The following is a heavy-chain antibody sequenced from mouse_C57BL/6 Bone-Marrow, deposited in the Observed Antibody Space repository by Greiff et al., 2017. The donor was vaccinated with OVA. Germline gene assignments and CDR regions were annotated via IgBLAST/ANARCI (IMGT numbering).Heavy chain of an antibody. V-gene: IGHV5-15*01. CDR2: ISNLAYSI. D-gene: IGHD2-5*01. CDR1: GFTFSDYG. CDR3: ARRDYSNRYFDY. J-gene: IGHJ2*01. Sequence: EVKLMESGGGLVQPGGSLKLSCAASGFTFSDYGMAWVRQAPRKGPEWVAFISNLAYSIYYADTVTGRFTISRENAKNTLYLEMSSLRSEDTAMYYCARRDYSNRYFDYWGQGTTLTVSS.